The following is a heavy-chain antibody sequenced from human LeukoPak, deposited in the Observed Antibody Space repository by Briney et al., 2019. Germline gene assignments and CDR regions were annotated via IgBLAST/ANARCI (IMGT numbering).Heavy chain of an antibody. CDR1: GYTFTSYA. Sequence: ASVKVSCKASGYTFTSYAMNWVRQAPGQGLEWMGWINTNTGNPTYAQGFTGRFVFSLDTSVSTAYLQISSLKAEDTAVYYCARVTHPSWDDSSIDEYFQHWGQGTLVTVSS. D-gene: IGHD3-22*01. V-gene: IGHV7-4-1*02. CDR3: ARVTHPSWDDSSIDEYFQH. CDR2: INTNTGNP. J-gene: IGHJ1*01.